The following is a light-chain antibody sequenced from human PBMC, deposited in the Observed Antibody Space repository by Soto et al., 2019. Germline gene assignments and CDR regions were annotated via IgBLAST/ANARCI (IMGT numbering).Light chain of an antibody. CDR1: QTISTY. Sequence: DIQMTQSPSSLSASVGDRVTISCRASQTISTYLPWYQHKPGKVPRLLISDVSTLQSGVPRRFRGSGSVTEFTLTITYLNPEDFATYYWQQGYSIHALTFGGGTKVELK. J-gene: IGKJ4*01. CDR3: QQGYSIHALT. V-gene: IGKV1-39*01. CDR2: DVS.